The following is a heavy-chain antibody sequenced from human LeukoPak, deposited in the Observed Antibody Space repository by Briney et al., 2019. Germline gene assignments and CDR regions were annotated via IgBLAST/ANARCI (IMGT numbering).Heavy chain of an antibody. CDR3: AKVRFDSSGYYYTYYYYGMDV. J-gene: IGHJ6*02. D-gene: IGHD3-22*01. Sequence: PGGSLRLSCAASGFTFSSFAMIWVRQAPGKGLEWVSGISGSGGDTYYADSVKGRFTVSRDNSKSTLYLQMTSLRAEDTAVYFCAKVRFDSSGYYYTYYYYGMDVWGQGTTVTVSS. CDR2: ISGSGGDT. V-gene: IGHV3-23*01. CDR1: GFTFSSFA.